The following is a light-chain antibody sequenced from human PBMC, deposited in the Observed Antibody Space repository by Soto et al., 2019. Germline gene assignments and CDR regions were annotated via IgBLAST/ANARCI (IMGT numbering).Light chain of an antibody. CDR2: DAS. CDR1: QSVSSY. CDR3: QQRSNWPLT. Sequence: IVMTQSPVTLCLSAGERATLSCRASQSVSSYLAWYQQTPGQAPRLLIYDASKRDTGIPARFSGSGSGTDFTLTISRLEPEDIEVYYCQQRSNWPLTFGGGTKVDI. J-gene: IGKJ4*01. V-gene: IGKV3-11*01.